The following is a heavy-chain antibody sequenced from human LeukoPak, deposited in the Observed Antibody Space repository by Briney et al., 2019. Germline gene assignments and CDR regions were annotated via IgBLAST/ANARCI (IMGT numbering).Heavy chain of an antibody. CDR3: GRSGINYYGSGSYYLRGPDYGMDV. CDR1: GGSISSYY. Sequence: SETLSLTCTVSGGSISSYYWSWIRQPAGKGLEWIGRIYTSGSTNYNPSLKSRVTMSVDTSKNQFSLKLSSVTAADTAVYYCGRSGINYYGSGSYYLRGPDYGMDVWGQGTTVTVSS. V-gene: IGHV4-4*07. J-gene: IGHJ6*02. D-gene: IGHD3-10*01. CDR2: IYTSGST.